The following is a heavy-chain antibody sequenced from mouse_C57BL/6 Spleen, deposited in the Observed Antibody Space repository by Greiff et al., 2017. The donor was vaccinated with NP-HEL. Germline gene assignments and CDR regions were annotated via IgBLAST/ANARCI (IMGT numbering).Heavy chain of an antibody. J-gene: IGHJ4*01. CDR2: ISSGGSYT. CDR1: GFTFISYG. V-gene: IGHV5-6*01. Sequence: EVQGVESGGDLVKPGGSLKLSCAASGFTFISYGMSWVRQTPDKRLEWVATISSGGSYTYYPDSVKGRFTISRDNAKNTLYLQMSSLKSEDTAMYYCARRGSYAMDYWGQGTSVTVSS. CDR3: ARRGSYAMDY. D-gene: IGHD1-1*01.